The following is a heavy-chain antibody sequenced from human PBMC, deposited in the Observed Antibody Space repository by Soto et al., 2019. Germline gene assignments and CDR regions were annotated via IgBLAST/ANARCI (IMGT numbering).Heavy chain of an antibody. Sequence: GGSLRLSCAASGLNFKIRLMNWVRQAPGKGLEWVSAISVAADSTYYTDYVKGRFTIFRDNSANTLYLQMNRLTADDTAIYFCARSALLTGAFDFWGQGTLVTVSS. D-gene: IGHD3-9*01. CDR3: ARSALLTGAFDF. CDR2: ISVAADST. J-gene: IGHJ4*02. V-gene: IGHV3-23*01. CDR1: GLNFKIRL.